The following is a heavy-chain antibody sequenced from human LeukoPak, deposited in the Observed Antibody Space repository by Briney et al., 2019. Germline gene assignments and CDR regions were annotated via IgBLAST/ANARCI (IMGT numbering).Heavy chain of an antibody. Sequence: LETLSLTCTVSGGSISSYYWSWIRQPPGKGLEWIGYIYYSGSTNYNPSLKSRVTISVDTSKNQFSLKLSSVTAADTAVYYCARASGSYSPIDYWGQGTLVTVSS. J-gene: IGHJ4*02. D-gene: IGHD1-26*01. CDR1: GGSISSYY. CDR2: IYYSGST. V-gene: IGHV4-59*01. CDR3: ARASGSYSPIDY.